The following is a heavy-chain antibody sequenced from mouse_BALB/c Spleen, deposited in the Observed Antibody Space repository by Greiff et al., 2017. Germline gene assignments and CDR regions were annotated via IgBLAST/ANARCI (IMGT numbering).Heavy chain of an antibody. CDR3: ARSHRYDGLDY. Sequence: EVKLMESGGGLVQPGGSRKLSCAASGFTFSSFGMHWVRQAPEKGLEWVAYISSGSSTIYYIDTVKGRFTISRDNPKNTLFLQMTSLRSEDTAMYYCARSHRYDGLDYLGQGTTLTVSS. CDR2: ISSGSSTI. D-gene: IGHD2-14*01. V-gene: IGHV5-17*02. CDR1: GFTFSSFG. J-gene: IGHJ2*01.